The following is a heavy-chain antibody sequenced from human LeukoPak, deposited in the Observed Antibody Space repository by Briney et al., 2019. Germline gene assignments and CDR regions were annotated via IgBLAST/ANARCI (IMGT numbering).Heavy chain of an antibody. CDR3: ARVNYYALDY. CDR2: LYAGGST. J-gene: IGHJ4*02. D-gene: IGHD3-10*01. Sequence: GGSLRLSCAASGFTVSSNYMTWVRQAPGKGLEWVSILYAGGSTYYADSVQGRFTISRDDAENSLYLQMNSLRDEDTAVYYCARVNYYALDYWGQGALVTVSS. CDR1: GFTVSSNY. V-gene: IGHV3-53*01.